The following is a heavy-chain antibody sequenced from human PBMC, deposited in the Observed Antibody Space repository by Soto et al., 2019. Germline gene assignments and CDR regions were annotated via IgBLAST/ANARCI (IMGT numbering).Heavy chain of an antibody. CDR1: EYTFTGYY. D-gene: IGHD6-6*01. V-gene: IGHV1-2*02. CDR2: INPNSGAT. J-gene: IGHJ6*02. CDR3: ASDLIPPRLYSTSCALIYYFGMDV. Sequence: ASVKVSCKASEYTFTGYYLHWVRQAPGQGLEWMGWINPNSGATTYAQKFQGRVTMTRDTSISTAYMELSRLRSDDTAVYYCASDLIPPRLYSTSCALIYYFGMDVWGQGTTVTVSS.